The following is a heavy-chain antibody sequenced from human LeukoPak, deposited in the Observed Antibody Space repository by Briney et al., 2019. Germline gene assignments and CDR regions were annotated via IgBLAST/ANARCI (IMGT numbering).Heavy chain of an antibody. Sequence: SGGSLGLSGAASELTVRINYMSGSRQAPGKGLEWVSLIYSGGSTYYADPVKGRFTISRHNAKNTLYLQMNRLRAEDTAVYYCARDVAWGQETLVTVSS. CDR1: ELTVRINY. V-gene: IGHV3-53*04. CDR2: IYSGGST. CDR3: ARDVA. J-gene: IGHJ5*02.